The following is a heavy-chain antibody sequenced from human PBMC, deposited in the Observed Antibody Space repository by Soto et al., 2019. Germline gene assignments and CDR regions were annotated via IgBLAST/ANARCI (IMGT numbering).Heavy chain of an antibody. V-gene: IGHV1-69*13. D-gene: IGHD3-3*01. CDR3: AREFLEWLFTYYYYYGMDV. CDR2: IIPIFGTA. Sequence: GASVKVSCKASGGTFSRYAISWVRQAPGQGLEWIGGIIPIFGTAKYAQKIQDRVTITADESTSTAYMELSSLRFEDMAVYYCAREFLEWLFTYYYYYGMDVWGQGTTVAVSS. CDR1: GGTFSRYA. J-gene: IGHJ6*02.